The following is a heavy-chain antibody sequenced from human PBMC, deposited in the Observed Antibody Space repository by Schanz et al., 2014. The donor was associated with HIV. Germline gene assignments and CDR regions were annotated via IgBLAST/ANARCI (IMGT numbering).Heavy chain of an antibody. Sequence: VHLVESGGGLIQPGGSLRLSCAASAFTVSSNYVSWVRQAPGKGLEWVSVISGGGNTYYADSVKGRFTVSRDKSNNTRYLEMSSLRVEDTAIYYCARATRGIGYCTNGVCYGEDQWGQGTLVTVSS. J-gene: IGHJ4*02. CDR1: AFTVSSNY. CDR3: ARATRGIGYCTNGVCYGEDQ. D-gene: IGHD2-8*01. CDR2: ISGGGNT. V-gene: IGHV3-53*01.